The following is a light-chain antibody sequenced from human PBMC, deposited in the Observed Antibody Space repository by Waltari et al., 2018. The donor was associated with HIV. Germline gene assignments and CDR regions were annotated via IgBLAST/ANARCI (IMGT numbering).Light chain of an antibody. J-gene: IGLJ3*02. V-gene: IGLV1-44*01. CDR2: RNT. CDR1: SSNIGSNT. CDR3: ATWDDSLNGRWV. Sequence: QSVLTQPPSASGTPGQRVTISCSGSSSNIGSNTVTWYQQLPATAPKLLIYRNTQRPSGVPDRFSGAKSGTSASRAISGLQSEDEADYYWATWDDSLNGRWVFGGGTKLTVL.